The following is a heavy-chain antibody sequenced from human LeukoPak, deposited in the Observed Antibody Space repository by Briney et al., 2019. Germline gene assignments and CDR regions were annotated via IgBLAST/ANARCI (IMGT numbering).Heavy chain of an antibody. J-gene: IGHJ5*02. Sequence: SETLSLTCTVSGGSISSGGYSWNWIRQPPGQGLEWIGCVFYSGTTYYNPSPKSRVTISVDTSKNQFSLKLSSVTAADTAVYYCARRSYCSGGSCYSEWFDPWGQGTLVTVSS. CDR3: ARRSYCSGGSCYSEWFDP. V-gene: IGHV4-30-2*03. CDR1: GGSISSGGYS. D-gene: IGHD2-15*01. CDR2: VFYSGTT.